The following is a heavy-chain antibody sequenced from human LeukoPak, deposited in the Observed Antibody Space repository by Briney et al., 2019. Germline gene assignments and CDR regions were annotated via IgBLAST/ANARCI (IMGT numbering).Heavy chain of an antibody. CDR2: IYYSGST. J-gene: IGHJ3*02. D-gene: IGHD6-19*01. V-gene: IGHV4-39*07. CDR1: GGSISSSSYY. Sequence: PSETLSLTCNVSGGSISSSSYYWGWIRQPPGKGLEWIGSIYYSGSTYYNPSLKSRVIISVDTSKNQFSLKLSSVTAADTAVYYCARAVAVAGLEAFDIWGQGTMVTVSS. CDR3: ARAVAVAGLEAFDI.